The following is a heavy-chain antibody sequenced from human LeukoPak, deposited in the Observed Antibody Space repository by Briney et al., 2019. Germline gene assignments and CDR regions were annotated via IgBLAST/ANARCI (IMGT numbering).Heavy chain of an antibody. D-gene: IGHD4-23*01. CDR1: AGSVSSGNYY. CDR3: ARAYGPNSPLY. Sequence: SETLSLTCTVPAGSVSSGNYYWHWIRQPPGEGLEWIGFIYYIGTTNYNPSLKSRVTISVDTSKNHFSLKLTSVTAADTAVYYCARAYGPNSPLYWGQGTLVTVSS. J-gene: IGHJ4*02. V-gene: IGHV4-61*03. CDR2: IYYIGTT.